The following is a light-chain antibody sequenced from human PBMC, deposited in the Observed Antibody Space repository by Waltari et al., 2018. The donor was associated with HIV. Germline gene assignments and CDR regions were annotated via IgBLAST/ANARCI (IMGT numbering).Light chain of an antibody. CDR1: SSDLGAYDS. Sequence: QSALTPPPSASGSLGPSVPISCTGSSSDLGAYDSVSWFQPPPRSAPKLLLYEVTRRPSRVSDRFSGSRSGSTAFLTVAGLQPDDEATYFCSSYGDSLRVLFGGGTNVTVL. V-gene: IGLV2-8*01. CDR2: EVT. CDR3: SSYGDSLRVL. J-gene: IGLJ3*02.